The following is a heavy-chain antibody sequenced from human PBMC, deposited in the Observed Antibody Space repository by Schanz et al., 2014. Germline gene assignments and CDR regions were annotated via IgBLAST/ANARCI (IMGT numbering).Heavy chain of an antibody. V-gene: IGHV7-4-1*02. D-gene: IGHD7-27*01. CDR3: ARGEANWGQY. J-gene: IGHJ4*02. CDR1: GYNFTTYT. CDR2: INTNTGNP. Sequence: QVQLVQSGSELKKPGASVKVSCKASGYNFTTYTMNWVRQAPGQGLEWMGQINTNTGNPTYAQGFTGRFVFSLDTSVSTAYLQLSFLKADDTAVFFCARGEANWGQYWGQGTLVTVSS.